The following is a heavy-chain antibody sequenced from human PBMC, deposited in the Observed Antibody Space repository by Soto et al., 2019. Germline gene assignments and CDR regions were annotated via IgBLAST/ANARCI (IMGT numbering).Heavy chain of an antibody. Sequence: SLRLSCAASGFTFSSYAMHWVRQAPGKGLEWVAVISYDGSNKYYADSVKGRFTISRDNSKNTLYLQMNSLRAEDTAVYYCARDMTTVVIGYFDYWGQGTLVTVSS. CDR2: ISYDGSNK. J-gene: IGHJ4*02. CDR3: ARDMTTVVIGYFDY. V-gene: IGHV3-30-3*01. CDR1: GFTFSSYA. D-gene: IGHD4-17*01.